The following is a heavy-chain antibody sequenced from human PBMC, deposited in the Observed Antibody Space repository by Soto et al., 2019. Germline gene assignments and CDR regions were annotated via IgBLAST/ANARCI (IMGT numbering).Heavy chain of an antibody. V-gene: IGHV4-31*03. CDR1: GTSINSGGHS. CDR3: AGERSGWSLDY. D-gene: IGHD6-19*01. Sequence: QVQLQESGPGLVKPSQTLSLKCTVSGTSINSGGHSWSWIRQPPGKGLEWIGYILNSGSTYYNPSLESRATISVDTSHNQLSLKLDSVTAADTAVYFCAGERSGWSLDYWGQGTPVTVSS. J-gene: IGHJ4*02. CDR2: ILNSGST.